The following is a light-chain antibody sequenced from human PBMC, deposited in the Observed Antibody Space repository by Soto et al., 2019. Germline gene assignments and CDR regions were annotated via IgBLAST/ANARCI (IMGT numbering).Light chain of an antibody. CDR2: VVT. Sequence: QSALTQPRSVSGSPGQSVTISCTGTSSDVGGYDFVSWYQQYPGKAPKLLIYVVTERPSGVPDRFSGFKSGDTASLTISGLQAEDEADYYCCSYVGGHSWVFGGGTKLTVL. CDR1: SSDVGGYDF. CDR3: CSYVGGHSWV. J-gene: IGLJ2*01. V-gene: IGLV2-11*01.